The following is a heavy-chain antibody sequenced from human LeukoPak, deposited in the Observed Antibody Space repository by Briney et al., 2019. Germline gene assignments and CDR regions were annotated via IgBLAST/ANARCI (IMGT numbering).Heavy chain of an antibody. V-gene: IGHV3-21*01. CDR1: GFTFNTYS. CDR2: ISSGSSYI. CDR3: TREVQTYYDILTGHRGYFDY. Sequence: PGGSLRLSCAASGFTFNTYSMNWVRQAPGKGLEWVSSISSGSSYIYYVDSVKSRFTISRDNAKNSLYLQMNSLRAEDTAVYYCTREVQTYYDILTGHRGYFDYWGQGTLVTVSS. J-gene: IGHJ4*02. D-gene: IGHD3-9*01.